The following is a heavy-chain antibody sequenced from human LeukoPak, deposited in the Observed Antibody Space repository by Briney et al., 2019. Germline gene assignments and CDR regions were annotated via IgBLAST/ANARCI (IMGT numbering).Heavy chain of an antibody. Sequence: ASVKVSFKSSGYTFTSYYMYWVRQAPGQGLEWMGIIDPSGGSTSYAQKFQGRVTMTRDTSTSTVYMELSSLRSEDTAVYYCARDSGMVRGTVDYWGQGTLVTVSS. J-gene: IGHJ4*02. D-gene: IGHD3-10*01. V-gene: IGHV1-46*01. CDR2: IDPSGGST. CDR3: ARDSGMVRGTVDY. CDR1: GYTFTSYY.